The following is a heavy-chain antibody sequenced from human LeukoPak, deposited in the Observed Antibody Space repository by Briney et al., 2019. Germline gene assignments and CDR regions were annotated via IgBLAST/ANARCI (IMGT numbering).Heavy chain of an antibody. V-gene: IGHV3-21*06. CDR2: ITSGSSYI. Sequence: PGGSLRLSCAASGFTFSSYNMNWVRQAPGKGLEWVSSITSGSSYIYYADPVKGRFTISRDNAKNSLYLQMDSLRVEDTAEYYCARDPYSGNYGAYYYYYMDVWGKGTTVTVSS. CDR3: ARDPYSGNYGAYYYYYMDV. CDR1: GFTFSSYN. D-gene: IGHD1-26*01. J-gene: IGHJ6*03.